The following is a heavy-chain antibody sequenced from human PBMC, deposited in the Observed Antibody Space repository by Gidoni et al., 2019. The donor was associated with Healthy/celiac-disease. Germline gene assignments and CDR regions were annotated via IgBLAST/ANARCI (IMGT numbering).Heavy chain of an antibody. V-gene: IGHV3-23*01. CDR1: GFPFSSHA. J-gene: IGHJ6*02. Sequence: EVQLLESGGGLVQPGGSLRLSRAASGFPFSSHAMSWVRQAPGKGLEGVSAISGSGGSTYYADSVKGRFTISRDNSKNTLYLQMNSLRAEDTAVYYCAKGNSGSYDYYYGMDVWGQGTTVTVSS. CDR3: AKGNSGSYDYYYGMDV. D-gene: IGHD1-26*01. CDR2: ISGSGGST.